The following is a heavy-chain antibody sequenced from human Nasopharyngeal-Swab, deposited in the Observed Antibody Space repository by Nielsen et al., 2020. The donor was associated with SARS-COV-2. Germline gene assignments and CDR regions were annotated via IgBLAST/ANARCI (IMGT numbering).Heavy chain of an antibody. J-gene: IGHJ4*02. V-gene: IGHV4-39*01. Sequence: MRQRRGEALEGGGSIYYSGCTYYSPSLKSRVTISVDTSKNRFSLKLSSVTAADTAVYYCARHVSSSWYAAVAGIRAFDYWGQGTLVTVSS. D-gene: IGHD6-13*01. CDR2: IYYSGCT. CDR3: ARHVSSSWYAAVAGIRAFDY.